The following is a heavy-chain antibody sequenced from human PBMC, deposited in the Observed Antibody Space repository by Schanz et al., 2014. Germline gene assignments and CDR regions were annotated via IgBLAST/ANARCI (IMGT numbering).Heavy chain of an antibody. CDR1: TFTFSSDW. CDR3: ARDHTTESYYSAGPPIDY. D-gene: IGHD1-26*01. Sequence: EVQLLESGGGLVQPGGSLRLSCAASTFTFSSDWMSWVRQAPGKGLEWVANIKEDGSVKDYVDSVKGRFTISRDNAKNSLFLQMNSLRAEDTAVYYCARDHTTESYYSAGPPIDYWGQGTLLDVSS. CDR2: IKEDGSVK. J-gene: IGHJ4*02. V-gene: IGHV3-7*04.